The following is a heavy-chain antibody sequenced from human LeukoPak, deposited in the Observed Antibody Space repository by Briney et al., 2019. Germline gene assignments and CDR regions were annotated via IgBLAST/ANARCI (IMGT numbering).Heavy chain of an antibody. CDR3: ALLYYYDSSGYNPGDAFDI. D-gene: IGHD3-22*01. CDR2: ISAYNGNT. V-gene: IGHV1-18*01. CDR1: GYTFTSYG. J-gene: IGHJ3*02. Sequence: PWASVKVSCKASGYTFTSYGISWVRQAPGQGLEWMGWISAYNGNTNYAQKLQGRVTMTTDTSTSTAYMELSSLRSEDTAVYYCALLYYYDSSGYNPGDAFDIWGQGTMVTVSS.